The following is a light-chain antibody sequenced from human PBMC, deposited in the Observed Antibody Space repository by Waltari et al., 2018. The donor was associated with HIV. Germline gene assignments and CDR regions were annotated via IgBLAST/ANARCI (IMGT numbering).Light chain of an antibody. CDR2: ADN. Sequence: QSGLPQPASISASLGQSITISCIASSTDFSPRNYIPWFPHHPAQAPQLLIYADNIRPSGIPFRLSGSRSGNTASLTISGLQVDDEGDYYCSSYMNSGSLVFGGGTKVTVL. J-gene: IGLJ3*02. CDR3: SSYMNSGSLV. V-gene: IGLV2-14*01. CDR1: STDFSPRNY.